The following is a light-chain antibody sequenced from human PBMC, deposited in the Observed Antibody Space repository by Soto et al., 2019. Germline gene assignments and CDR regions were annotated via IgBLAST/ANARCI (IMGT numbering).Light chain of an antibody. V-gene: IGKV4-1*01. CDR1: QSVLYSSHNKNY. J-gene: IGKJ1*01. CDR2: LPS. CDR3: QQYYRTPTWT. Sequence: DIVMTQSPDSLSVSLGERATINCKSSQSVLYSSHNKNYLAWYQQKPGQPPKLLIYLPSTRESGVPDRFSGRLSGTDFTLTISSLQAEDVAVYYCQQYYRTPTWTFGQGTNVELK.